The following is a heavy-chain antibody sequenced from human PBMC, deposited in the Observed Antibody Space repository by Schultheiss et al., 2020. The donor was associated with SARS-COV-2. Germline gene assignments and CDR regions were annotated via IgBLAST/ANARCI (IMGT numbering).Heavy chain of an antibody. D-gene: IGHD3-16*01. CDR2: IKQDGSEK. Sequence: GGSLRLSCAVSGGSISSSNWWSWVRQPPGKGLEWVANIKQDGSEKYYVDSVKGRFTISRDNAKNSLYLQMNSLRAEDTAVYYCAEIWGSVYWGQGTLVTVSS. CDR3: AEIWGSVY. V-gene: IGHV3-7*01. J-gene: IGHJ4*02. CDR1: GGSISSSNW.